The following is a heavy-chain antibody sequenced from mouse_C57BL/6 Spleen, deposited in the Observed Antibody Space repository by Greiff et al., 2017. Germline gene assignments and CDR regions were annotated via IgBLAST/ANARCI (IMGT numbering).Heavy chain of an antibody. J-gene: IGHJ2*01. CDR3: AKYYYGSSHPLDY. CDR2: IYPGDGDT. CDR1: GYAFSSSW. V-gene: IGHV1-82*01. D-gene: IGHD1-1*01. Sequence: QVQLQQSGPELVKPGASVKISCKASGYAFSSSWMNWVKQRPGKGLEWIGRIYPGDGDTNYNGKFKGKATLTADKSSSTAYMQLSSLTSEDSAVYFCAKYYYGSSHPLDYWGQGTTLTVSS.